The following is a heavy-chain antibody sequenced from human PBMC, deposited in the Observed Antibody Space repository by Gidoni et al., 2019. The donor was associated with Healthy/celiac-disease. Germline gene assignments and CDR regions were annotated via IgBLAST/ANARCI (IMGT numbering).Heavy chain of an antibody. CDR2: IYYSGST. D-gene: IGHD2-15*01. V-gene: IGHV4-31*03. CDR3: ARSHDIVVVVAPYYYYMDV. CDR1: GGSISSGGYY. Sequence: QVQLQESGPGLVKPSQTLSLTCTVSGGSISSGGYYWSWIRQHPGKGLEWIGYIYYSGSTYYNPSLKSRVTISVDTSKNQFSLKLSSVTAADTAVYYCARSHDIVVVVAPYYYYMDVWGKGTTVTVS. J-gene: IGHJ6*03.